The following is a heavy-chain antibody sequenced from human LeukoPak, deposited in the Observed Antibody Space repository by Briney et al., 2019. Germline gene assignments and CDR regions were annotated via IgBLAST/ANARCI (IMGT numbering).Heavy chain of an antibody. CDR1: GFTFSSYS. V-gene: IGHV3-21*01. CDR2: ISSSSSYI. D-gene: IGHD2-2*01. Sequence: GGSLRLSCAASGFTFSSYSMNWVRQAPGKGLEWVSSISSSSSYIYYADSVKGRFTFSRDNAKNSLYLQMNSLRAEDTAVYYCARGRVAAMGWFDPWGQGTLVTVSS. CDR3: ARGRVAAMGWFDP. J-gene: IGHJ5*02.